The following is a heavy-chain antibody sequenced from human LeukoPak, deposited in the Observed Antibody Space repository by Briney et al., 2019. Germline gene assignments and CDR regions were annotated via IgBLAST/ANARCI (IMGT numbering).Heavy chain of an antibody. CDR2: IYYSGST. CDR1: GGSISSGGYY. CDR3: ARSRTVNRIGPWFDP. V-gene: IGHV4-31*03. J-gene: IGHJ5*02. Sequence: TLSLTCTVSGGSISSGGYYWSWIRQHPGKGLEWIGYIYYSGSTYYNPSLKSRVTISVDTSKNQFSLKLSSVTAADTAVYYCARSRTVNRIGPWFDPWGQGTLVTVSS. D-gene: IGHD4-11*01.